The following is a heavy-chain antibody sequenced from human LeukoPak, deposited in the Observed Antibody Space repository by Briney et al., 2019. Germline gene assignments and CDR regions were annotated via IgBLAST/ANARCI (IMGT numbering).Heavy chain of an antibody. Sequence: SETLSLTCAVYGGSFSGYYWSWIRQPPGKGLGWIGEINHSGSTNYNPSLKSRVTISVDTSKNQFSLKLSSVTAADTAVYYCARGQYSSGWYDALTDPFDYWGQGTLVTVSS. CDR3: ARGQYSSGWYDALTDPFDY. V-gene: IGHV4-34*01. J-gene: IGHJ4*02. D-gene: IGHD6-19*01. CDR1: GGSFSGYY. CDR2: INHSGST.